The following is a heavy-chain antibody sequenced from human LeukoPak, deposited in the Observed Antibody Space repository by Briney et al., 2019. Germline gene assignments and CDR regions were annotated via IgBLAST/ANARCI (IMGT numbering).Heavy chain of an antibody. D-gene: IGHD1-26*01. CDR3: ASGYSGSFDY. Sequence: ASVKVSCKASGYTFTSYYMHWVRQAPGQGLEWMGWMNPNSGNTGYAQKFQGRVTMTRNTSISTAYMELSSLRSEDTAVYYCASGYSGSFDYWGQGTLVTVSS. J-gene: IGHJ4*02. CDR1: GYTFTSYY. CDR2: MNPNSGNT. V-gene: IGHV1-8*02.